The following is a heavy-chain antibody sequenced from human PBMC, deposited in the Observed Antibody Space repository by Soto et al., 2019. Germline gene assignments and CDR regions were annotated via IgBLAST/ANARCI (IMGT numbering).Heavy chain of an antibody. CDR2: ISGSGGRT. CDR3: AKDRNHYDSSAQFDY. J-gene: IGHJ4*02. CDR1: GFTFSSYV. D-gene: IGHD3-22*01. V-gene: IGHV3-23*01. Sequence: GGSLRLSCAASGFTFSSYVMSWVRQAPGKGLEWVAGISGSGGRTDYADSVKGRFTISRDNSKNTLSLQTNYLSAEDTALYYYAKDRNHYDSSAQFDYSGQGT.